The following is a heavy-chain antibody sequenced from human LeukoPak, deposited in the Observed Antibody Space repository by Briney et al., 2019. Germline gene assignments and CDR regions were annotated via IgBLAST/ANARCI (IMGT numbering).Heavy chain of an antibody. CDR1: GGSISGHY. CDR2: IHYSGST. J-gene: IGHJ4*02. D-gene: IGHD3-10*01. CDR3: ARYGSGSYHFDY. Sequence: SDTLSLTCTVSGGSISGHYWSWIRQPPGKGLEWIGFIHYSGSTNYNPSLKSRVTISVDTSKNQLSLKLSSLTAADTAVYYCARYGSGSYHFDYWGQGTLVTVSS. V-gene: IGHV4-59*07.